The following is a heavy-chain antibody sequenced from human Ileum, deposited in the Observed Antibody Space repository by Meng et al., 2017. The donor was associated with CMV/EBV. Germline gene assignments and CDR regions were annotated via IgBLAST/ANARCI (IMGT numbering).Heavy chain of an antibody. CDR2: IYYSGSP. Sequence: IGGGTDSWAWIHQPPGKGLEWIGSIYYSGSPYYSPALRGRVTMSVDTSRSHFSLNVSSVTAADTAVYYCARHGSSTSSLVWSFFFDYWGQGTLVTVSS. J-gene: IGHJ4*02. V-gene: IGHV4-39*01. CDR3: ARHGSSTSSLVWSFFFDY. D-gene: IGHD2-2*01. CDR1: IGGGTDS.